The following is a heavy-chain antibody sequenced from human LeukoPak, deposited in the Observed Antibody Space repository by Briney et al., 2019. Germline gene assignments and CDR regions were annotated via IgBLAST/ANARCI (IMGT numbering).Heavy chain of an antibody. CDR3: ARDKSKRFRGVITELYYYYGMDV. CDR1: GGTFSSYA. D-gene: IGHD3-10*01. Sequence: SVKVSCKASGGTFSSYAISWVRQAPGQGLEWMGGIIPIFGTANYAQKFQGRVTITADESTSTAYMELSSLRSEDTAVYYCARDKSKRFRGVITELYYYYGMDVWGKGTTVTVSS. CDR2: IIPIFGTA. J-gene: IGHJ6*04. V-gene: IGHV1-69*01.